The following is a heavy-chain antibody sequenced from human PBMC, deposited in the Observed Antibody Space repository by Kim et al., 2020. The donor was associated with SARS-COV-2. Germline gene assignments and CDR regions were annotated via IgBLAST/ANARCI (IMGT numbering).Heavy chain of an antibody. Sequence: SETLSLTCTVSGGSISSGGYYWSWIRQHPGKGLEWIGYIYYSGSTYYNPSLKSRVTISVDTSKNQFSLKLSSVTAADTAVYYCARHCPLTTTTVTAAYYFDYWGQGTLVTVSS. CDR2: IYYSGST. D-gene: IGHD4-17*01. J-gene: IGHJ4*02. CDR1: GGSISSGGYY. CDR3: ARHCPLTTTTVTAAYYFDY. V-gene: IGHV4-31*03.